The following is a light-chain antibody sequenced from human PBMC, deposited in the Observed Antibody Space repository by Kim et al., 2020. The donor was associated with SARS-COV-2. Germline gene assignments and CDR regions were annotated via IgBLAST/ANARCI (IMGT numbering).Light chain of an antibody. J-gene: IGKJ1*01. Sequence: LSPGEKATLSCRASQSVSSSCIAWYQQKRGQVPRLLIYNTSTRSTGIPDRFSGSGSGTDFTLTISRVESEDSAVYYCQQYSTSPTFGQGTKVDIK. CDR3: QQYSTSPT. CDR2: NTS. CDR1: QSVSSSC. V-gene: IGKV3-20*01.